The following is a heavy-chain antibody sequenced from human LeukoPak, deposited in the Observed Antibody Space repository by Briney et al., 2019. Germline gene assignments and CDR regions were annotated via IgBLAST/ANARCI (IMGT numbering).Heavy chain of an antibody. CDR2: ISSSSSYI. Sequence: GGSLRLSCAASGFTFSSYSMTWVRQAPGKGLEWVSSISSSSSYIYYADSVKGRFTISRDNAKNSLYLQMNSLRAEDTAVYYCARDHRPGSGYDFVYWGQGTLVTVSS. D-gene: IGHD5-12*01. CDR1: GFTFSSYS. CDR3: ARDHRPGSGYDFVY. J-gene: IGHJ4*02. V-gene: IGHV3-21*01.